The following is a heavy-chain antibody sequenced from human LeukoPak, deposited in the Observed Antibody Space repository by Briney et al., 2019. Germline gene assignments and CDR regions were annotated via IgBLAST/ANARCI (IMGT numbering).Heavy chain of an antibody. CDR3: ARDYTGYFP. D-gene: IGHD3-9*01. Sequence: GGSLRLSCKASGFTLSSYWMSWVRQAPGKGLEWVANIKTDGSEKYYVDSVKGRFTISRDNAKNSLYLQMNSLRAEDTAVYYCARDYTGYFPWGQGILVIVSS. V-gene: IGHV3-7*03. J-gene: IGHJ5*02. CDR2: IKTDGSEK. CDR1: GFTLSSYW.